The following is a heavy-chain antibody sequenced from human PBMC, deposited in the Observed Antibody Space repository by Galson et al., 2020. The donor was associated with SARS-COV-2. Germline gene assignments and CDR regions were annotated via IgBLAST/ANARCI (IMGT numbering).Heavy chain of an antibody. J-gene: IGHJ4*02. CDR3: ATWGCSGGSGFAGAYFDH. Sequence: GESLKISCAASGFAVSRYEMTWVRQAPGKGLEWLAYITNRGSTIHYADSVKGRFTISRDNARNSLLLQMNSLTGEDTARYYCATWGCSGGSGFAGAYFDHWGPGTMVTASS. D-gene: IGHD2-15*01. CDR2: ITNRGSTI. CDR1: GFAVSRYE. V-gene: IGHV3-48*03.